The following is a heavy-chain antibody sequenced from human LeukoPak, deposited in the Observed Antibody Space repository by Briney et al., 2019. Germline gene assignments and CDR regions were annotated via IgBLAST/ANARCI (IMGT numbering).Heavy chain of an antibody. D-gene: IGHD3-16*02. CDR1: GGSFSGYY. Sequence: SETLSLTCAVYGGSFSGYYWSWIRQPPGKGLEWIGEINHSGSTYYNPSLKSRVTISVDRSKNQFSLKLSSVTAADTAVYYCARGRAIYDYVWGSYRHHPYYFDYWGQGTLVTVSS. J-gene: IGHJ4*02. V-gene: IGHV4-34*01. CDR3: ARGRAIYDYVWGSYRHHPYYFDY. CDR2: INHSGST.